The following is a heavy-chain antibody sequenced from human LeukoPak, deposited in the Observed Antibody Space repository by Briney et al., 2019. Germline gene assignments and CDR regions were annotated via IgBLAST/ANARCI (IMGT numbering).Heavy chain of an antibody. J-gene: IGHJ4*02. D-gene: IGHD6-19*01. Sequence: PGGSLRLSCAASGFTFSSYWMSWVRQAPGKGLEWVANIKQDGSEKYYVDSVKGQFTISRDNAKNSLYLQMNSLRAEDTAVYYCARGQKGGIAVAGVDYWGQGTLVTVSS. V-gene: IGHV3-7*01. CDR2: IKQDGSEK. CDR1: GFTFSSYW. CDR3: ARGQKGGIAVAGVDY.